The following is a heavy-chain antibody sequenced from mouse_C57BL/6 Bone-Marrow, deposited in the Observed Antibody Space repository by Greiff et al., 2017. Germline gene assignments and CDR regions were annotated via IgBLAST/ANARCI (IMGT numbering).Heavy chain of an antibody. CDR2: INPNNGGT. Sequence: EVQLQQSGPELVKPGASVKISCKASGYTFTDYYMNWVKQSHGKSLEWIGEINPNNGGTSYNQKFKGKATLTVDKSSSTAYMELRSLTSEDTAVYYCARWHYCDSSYWFAYWGQGTLVTVSA. J-gene: IGHJ3*01. D-gene: IGHD1-1*01. CDR3: ARWHYCDSSYWFAY. V-gene: IGHV1-26*01. CDR1: GYTFTDYY.